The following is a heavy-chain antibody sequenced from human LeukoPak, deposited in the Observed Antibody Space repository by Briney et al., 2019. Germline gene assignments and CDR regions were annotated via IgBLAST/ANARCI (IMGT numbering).Heavy chain of an antibody. J-gene: IGHJ4*02. D-gene: IGHD2-2*01. CDR3: ARTIGDIVVVPAGYYFDY. CDR2: IYYSGST. V-gene: IGHV4-61*01. CDR1: GGSLSSGSYY. Sequence: SETLSLTCTVSGGSLSSGSYYWVGLRQPPGRGGEGGGYIYYSGSTNYNPSLKSRVTISVDTSKNQFSLKLSSVTAADTAVYYCARTIGDIVVVPAGYYFDYWGQGTLVTVSS.